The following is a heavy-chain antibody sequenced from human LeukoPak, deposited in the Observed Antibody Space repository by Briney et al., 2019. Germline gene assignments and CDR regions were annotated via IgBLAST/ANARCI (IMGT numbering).Heavy chain of an antibody. CDR1: GFTFSSYA. Sequence: GGSLRLSCAASGFTFSSYAMHWVSQAPGKGLEWVAVISYDGSNKYYADSVKGRLTIARDNSKNTLYLQMNSLRAEDTAVYYCARDRYSSSSALLDYWGQGTLVTVSS. D-gene: IGHD6-6*01. CDR3: ARDRYSSSSALLDY. V-gene: IGHV3-30*04. J-gene: IGHJ4*02. CDR2: ISYDGSNK.